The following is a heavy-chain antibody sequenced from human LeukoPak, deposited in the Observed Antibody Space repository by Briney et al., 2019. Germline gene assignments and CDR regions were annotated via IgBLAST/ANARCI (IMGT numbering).Heavy chain of an antibody. D-gene: IGHD3-10*01. CDR2: ISSTSAYI. Sequence: KPGGSLRLSCAGSGFALKSYSLSWVRQAPGKGLEWVSSISSTSAYIYYADSVKGRFTISRDNVDNVVYLQMNSLGAEDTAVYYCAKAEEYYYGSGSYDYWGQGTLVTVSS. J-gene: IGHJ4*02. V-gene: IGHV3-21*01. CDR1: GFALKSYS. CDR3: AKAEEYYYGSGSYDY.